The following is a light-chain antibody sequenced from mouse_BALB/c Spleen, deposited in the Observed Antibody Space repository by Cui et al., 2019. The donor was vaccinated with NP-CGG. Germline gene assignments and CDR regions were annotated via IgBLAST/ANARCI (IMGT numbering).Light chain of an antibody. Sequence: AVVTQESAPTTSPGETVTLTCRSGTGAVTTNNYANWVQEKPDHLFTGLIGGTNNRTPGVPARFSGSLIGDKAALTITGAQTEDEAIYFCALWYSNHWVFGGGTKLTVL. CDR3: ALWYSNHWV. J-gene: IGLJ1*01. CDR1: TGAVTTNNY. CDR2: GTN. V-gene: IGLV1*01.